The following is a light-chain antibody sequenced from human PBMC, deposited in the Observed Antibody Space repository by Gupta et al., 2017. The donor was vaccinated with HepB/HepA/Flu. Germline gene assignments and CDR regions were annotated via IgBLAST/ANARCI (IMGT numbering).Light chain of an antibody. CDR1: QSVRSNQ. V-gene: IGKV3-20*01. Sequence: EIVLTQSPGTLSLSPGERATLSCRASQSVRSNQLAWYQQKPGQAPRLLIYGASSRASSLTDRFSGSGSGTEFALTSSRLEYEDFAVYYCQQNGSSPSFGQGTKVEIK. J-gene: IGKJ2*01. CDR3: QQNGSSPS. CDR2: GAS.